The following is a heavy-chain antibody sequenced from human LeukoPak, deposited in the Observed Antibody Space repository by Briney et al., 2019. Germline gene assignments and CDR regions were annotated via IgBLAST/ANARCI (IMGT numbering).Heavy chain of an antibody. CDR1: GFTFSSYG. V-gene: IGHV3-33*01. J-gene: IGHJ4*02. Sequence: GRSLRLSWAASGFTFSSYGMRCVRQAPGKGLGWVAVIWYDGSDKYYAGSVKGRFTISRDNSKNTLYLQMNSLRAEDTAVYYCARVLDTAGIGYWGQGTLVTVSS. CDR2: IWYDGSDK. D-gene: IGHD5-18*01. CDR3: ARVLDTAGIGY.